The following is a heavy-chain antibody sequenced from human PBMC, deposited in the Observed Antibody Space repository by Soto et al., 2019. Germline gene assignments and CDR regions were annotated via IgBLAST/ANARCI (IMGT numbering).Heavy chain of an antibody. Sequence: GGSLRLSCAASGFTFSSYGMHRVRQAPGKGLEWVAVIWYDGSNKYYADSVKGRFTISRDNSKNTLYLQMNSLRAEDTAVYYCAREGAARPDYYGMDVWGQGTTVTVSS. CDR1: GFTFSSYG. CDR2: IWYDGSNK. V-gene: IGHV3-33*01. J-gene: IGHJ6*02. D-gene: IGHD6-6*01. CDR3: AREGAARPDYYGMDV.